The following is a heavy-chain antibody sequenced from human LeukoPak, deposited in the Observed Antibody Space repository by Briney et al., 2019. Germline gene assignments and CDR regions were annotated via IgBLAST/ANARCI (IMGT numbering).Heavy chain of an antibody. CDR2: ISGSGGST. D-gene: IGHD3-22*01. V-gene: IGHV3-23*01. Sequence: QAGGSLRLSCAASGFTFSSYAMSWVRQAPGKGLERVSAISGSGGSTYYADSVKGRFTISRDNSKNTLYLQMNSLRAEDTAVYYCADPLLRGIVEGYYGMDVWGQGTTVTVSS. CDR3: ADPLLRGIVEGYYGMDV. J-gene: IGHJ6*02. CDR1: GFTFSSYA.